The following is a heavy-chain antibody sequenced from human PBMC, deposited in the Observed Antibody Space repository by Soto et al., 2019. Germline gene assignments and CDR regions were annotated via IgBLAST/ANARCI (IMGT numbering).Heavy chain of an antibody. J-gene: IGHJ5*02. CDR3: ARSQFSSGWYTWFDP. CDR1: GGSISSYY. D-gene: IGHD6-19*01. Sequence: QVQLQESGPGLVKPSETLSLTCTVSGGSISSYYWSWIRQPPGKGLEWIGYIYYSGSTNYNPSLKSRVTIXXDXSXXQFSLKLSSVTAADTAVYYCARSQFSSGWYTWFDPWGQGTLVTVSS. V-gene: IGHV4-59*01. CDR2: IYYSGST.